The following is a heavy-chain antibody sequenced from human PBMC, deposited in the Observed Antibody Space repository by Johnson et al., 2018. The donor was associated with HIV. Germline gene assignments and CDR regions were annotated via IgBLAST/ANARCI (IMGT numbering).Heavy chain of an antibody. V-gene: IGHV3-9*01. CDR1: GFTFDDYA. CDR3: AKDISNGIGGTPGRAFDI. CDR2: ISWNSGRI. D-gene: IGHD1-26*01. J-gene: IGHJ3*02. Sequence: VQLVESGGGLVQPGRSLRLSCAASGFTFDDYAMHWVRQAPGKGLEWVSGISWNSGRIGYADSVKGRFTISSDNAKNSLYLQMNRLRTEDTALYYCAKDISNGIGGTPGRAFDIWGQGTMVTVSS.